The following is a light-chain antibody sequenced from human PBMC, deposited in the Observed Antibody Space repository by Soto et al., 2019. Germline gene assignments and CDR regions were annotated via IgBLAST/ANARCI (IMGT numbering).Light chain of an antibody. CDR1: QSVSSN. Sequence: VFNQSASTVSVYTGERATLSCRASQSVSSNLAWYQQKPGQAPRLLIYGASTRATGIPARFSGSGSGTEFILTISSLQSEDFALYYCQQSSKWPLTFGGGTKVDIK. CDR2: GAS. CDR3: QQSSKWPLT. V-gene: IGKV3-15*01. J-gene: IGKJ4*01.